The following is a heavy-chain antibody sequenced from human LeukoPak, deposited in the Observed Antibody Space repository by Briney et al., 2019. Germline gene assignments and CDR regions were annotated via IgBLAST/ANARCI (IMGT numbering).Heavy chain of an antibody. CDR3: APSGVAGTFDY. Sequence: GGSLRLSCAASGFTFSSYGMSWVRQAPGKGLEWVSAISGSGGSTYYADSVKGRFTISRDNAKDSLHLQMNSLRAEDTAVYYCAPSGVAGTFDYWGQGTLVTVSS. J-gene: IGHJ4*02. V-gene: IGHV3-23*01. CDR2: ISGSGGST. CDR1: GFTFSSYG. D-gene: IGHD6-19*01.